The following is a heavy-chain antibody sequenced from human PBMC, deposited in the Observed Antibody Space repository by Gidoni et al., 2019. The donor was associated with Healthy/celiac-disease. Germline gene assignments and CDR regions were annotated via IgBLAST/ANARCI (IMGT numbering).Heavy chain of an antibody. V-gene: IGHV4-31*01. CDR1: GGSIRSGGYY. CDR3: ARGGGRIPAAHFDY. CDR2: IYYSGST. J-gene: IGHJ4*02. Sequence: QVQLQESGPGLVKPSQTLSLTCTVSGGSIRSGGYYWSWIRPHPGKGLEWIGYIYYSGSTYYNPSLKSLVTISGDTSKNQFSLKLSSVTAADTAVYYCARGGGRIPAAHFDYWGQGTLVTVSS. D-gene: IGHD2-2*01.